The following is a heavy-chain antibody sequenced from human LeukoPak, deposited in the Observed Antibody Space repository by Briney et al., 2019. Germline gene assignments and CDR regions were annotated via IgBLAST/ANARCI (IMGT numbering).Heavy chain of an antibody. CDR1: GYSISSGYY. V-gene: IGHV4-38-2*01. D-gene: IGHD3-22*01. CDR3: AWKYYYDSSGYFYVDQ. Sequence: PSETLSLTCAVSGYSISSGYYWGWIRQSPEKGLEWIRSIYHSGTTYYNPSLKSRVTISIDTSKNQFSLNLNSVTAADTAVYYCAWKYYYDSSGYFYVDQWGQGILVTVSS. J-gene: IGHJ4*02. CDR2: IYHSGTT.